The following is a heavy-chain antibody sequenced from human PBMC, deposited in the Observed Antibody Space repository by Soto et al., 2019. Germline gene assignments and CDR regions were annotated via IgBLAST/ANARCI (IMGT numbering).Heavy chain of an antibody. CDR1: GGSISSSSYY. CDR2: IYYSGST. Sequence: SETLSLTCTVSGGSISSSSYYWGWIRQPPGKGLEWIGSIYYSGSTYYNPSLKSRVTISVDTSKNQFSLKLSSVTAADTAVYYCARLPRGYGNHNYYYYYMDVWGKGTTVTVSS. V-gene: IGHV4-39*01. CDR3: ARLPRGYGNHNYYYYYMDV. D-gene: IGHD5-12*01. J-gene: IGHJ6*03.